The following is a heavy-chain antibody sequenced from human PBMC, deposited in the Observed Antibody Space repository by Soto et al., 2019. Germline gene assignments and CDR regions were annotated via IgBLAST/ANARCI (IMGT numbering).Heavy chain of an antibody. V-gene: IGHV3-33*01. CDR3: ARDDIPGRAVAIYGMDV. CDR2: IWYDGSNK. CDR1: GFSFSLYG. Sequence: GGSLRLSCAASGFSFSLYGMQWVRQAPGKGLEWVAVIWYDGSNKYYADPVKGRFTISRDNSKNTLYLQINSLRAEDTAVYYCARDDIPGRAVAIYGMDVWGQGTTVTVSS. D-gene: IGHD6-19*01. J-gene: IGHJ6*02.